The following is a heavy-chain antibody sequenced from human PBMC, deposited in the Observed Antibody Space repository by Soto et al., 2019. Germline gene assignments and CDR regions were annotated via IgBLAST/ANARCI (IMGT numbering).Heavy chain of an antibody. CDR1: GYAFSSYW. CDR3: ARGYCTATICDPWFDP. J-gene: IGHJ5*02. CDR2: IYPGDSDT. D-gene: IGHD2-8*02. Sequence: ESLKISCQGSGYAFSSYWIAWVRQMPGKGLEWMGIIYPGDSDTRYSPSFQGQVTISVDKSITTAYLQWSSLKASDIAMYYCARGYCTATICDPWFDPWGQGTLVTVSS. V-gene: IGHV5-51*01.